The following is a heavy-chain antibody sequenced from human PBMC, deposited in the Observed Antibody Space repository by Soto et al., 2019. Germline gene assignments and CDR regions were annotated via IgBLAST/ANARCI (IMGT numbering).Heavy chain of an antibody. CDR3: ARHGYCSSSSCLPLNWFDP. CDR2: ISNSGST. J-gene: IGHJ5*02. V-gene: IGHV4-59*08. Sequence: SETLSLTCNLSGGSISSYYWSWIRQPPGKALEWIGYISNSGSTNHNPSLKSRVTISVDTSNNQLSLKLSSVTAADTAVYYCARHGYCSSSSCLPLNWFDPWGQGILVTVSS. D-gene: IGHD2-2*03. CDR1: GGSISSYY.